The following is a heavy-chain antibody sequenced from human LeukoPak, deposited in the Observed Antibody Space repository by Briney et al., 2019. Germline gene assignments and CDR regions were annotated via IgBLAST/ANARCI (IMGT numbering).Heavy chain of an antibody. V-gene: IGHV3-21*01. D-gene: IGHD6-13*01. CDR1: GFTLSSYS. CDR2: ISSSSSYI. Sequence: TGGSLRLSCAASGFTLSSYSMNWVRQAPGKGLEWVSSISSSSSYIYYADSVKGRFTISRDNAKNSLYLQMNSLRAEDTAVYYCARASAYGIAAAGIVYYFDYWGQGTLVTVSS. CDR3: ARASAYGIAAAGIVYYFDY. J-gene: IGHJ4*02.